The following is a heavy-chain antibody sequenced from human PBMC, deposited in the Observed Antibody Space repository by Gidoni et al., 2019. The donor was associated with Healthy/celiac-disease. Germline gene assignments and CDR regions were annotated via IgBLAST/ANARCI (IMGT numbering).Heavy chain of an antibody. D-gene: IGHD6-19*01. Sequence: EVQLVESGGGLVQPGGSLRPPCPASGFTFSSYGMNWVRQAPGKGLVWVSYISSSSSTIYYADSVKGRVTISRDNAKNSLYLQMNSLRDEDTAVYYCARDGGNIAVAAAFDIWGQGTMVTVSS. J-gene: IGHJ3*02. CDR3: ARDGGNIAVAAAFDI. CDR2: ISSSSSTI. CDR1: GFTFSSYG. V-gene: IGHV3-48*02.